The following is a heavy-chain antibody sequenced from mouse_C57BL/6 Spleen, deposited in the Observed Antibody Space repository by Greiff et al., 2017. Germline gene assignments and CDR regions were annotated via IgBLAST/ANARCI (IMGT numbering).Heavy chain of an antibody. Sequence: EVQGVESGGDLVKPGGSLKLSCAASGFTFSSYGMSWVRQTPDKRLEWVATISSGGSYTYYPDSVKGRFTISRDTAKNTLYLHMSSLKSEDTAMYYCARESYGSSGYFDVWGTGTTVTVSS. J-gene: IGHJ1*03. CDR1: GFTFSSYG. CDR2: ISSGGSYT. D-gene: IGHD1-1*01. V-gene: IGHV5-6*01. CDR3: ARESYGSSGYFDV.